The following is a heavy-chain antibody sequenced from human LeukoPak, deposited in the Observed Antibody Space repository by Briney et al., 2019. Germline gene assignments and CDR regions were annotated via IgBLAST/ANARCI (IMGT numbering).Heavy chain of an antibody. CDR2: INHSGST. D-gene: IGHD3-16*02. CDR1: GFTFSSYW. CDR3: ARGGYDYVWGSYRLRSFDY. Sequence: GSLRLSCAASGFTFSSYWMSWVRQPPGKGLEWIGEINHSGSTNYNPSLKSRVTISVDTSKNQFSLKLSSVTAADTAVYYCARGGYDYVWGSYRLRSFDYWGQGTLVTVSS. J-gene: IGHJ4*02. V-gene: IGHV4-34*01.